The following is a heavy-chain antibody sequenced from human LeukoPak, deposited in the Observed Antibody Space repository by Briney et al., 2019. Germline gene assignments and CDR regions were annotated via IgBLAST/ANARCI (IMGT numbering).Heavy chain of an antibody. Sequence: PGRSLRLSCAASGFTFDDYAMHWVRRAPGKGLEWVSGISWNSGSIDYADSVKGRFTISRDNAKNSLYLQMNSLRPEDTAFYYCAKGTGRYWTFFDYWGQGTLVTVSS. D-gene: IGHD1-26*01. CDR3: AKGTGRYWTFFDY. CDR2: ISWNSGSI. CDR1: GFTFDDYA. J-gene: IGHJ4*02. V-gene: IGHV3-9*01.